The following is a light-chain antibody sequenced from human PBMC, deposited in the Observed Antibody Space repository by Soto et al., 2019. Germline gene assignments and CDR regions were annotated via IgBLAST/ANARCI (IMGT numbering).Light chain of an antibody. CDR3: CSYAGSSTHYV. J-gene: IGLJ1*01. V-gene: IGLV2-23*02. CDR2: EVS. CDR1: SSDVGSYNL. Sequence: LTQPASVSGSPGQSITISCTGTSSDVGSYNLVSWYQQHPGRAPKLMIYEVSKRPSGVSNRFSGSKSGNTASLTISGLQAEDEADYYCCSYAGSSTHYVFGTGTKVTVL.